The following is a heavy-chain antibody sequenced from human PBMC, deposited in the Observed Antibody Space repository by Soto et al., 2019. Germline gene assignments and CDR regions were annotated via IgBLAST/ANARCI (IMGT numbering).Heavy chain of an antibody. J-gene: IGHJ4*02. Sequence: RASVKVSCKASGYTFTSYAMNWVRQAPGQGLEWMGWINTNTGNPTYAQGFTGRFVFSLDTSVSTAYLQICSLKAEDTAVYYCARTLENSYGPTLFDYWGQGTLVTVSS. CDR1: GYTFTSYA. CDR3: ARTLENSYGPTLFDY. V-gene: IGHV7-4-1*01. CDR2: INTNTGNP. D-gene: IGHD5-18*01.